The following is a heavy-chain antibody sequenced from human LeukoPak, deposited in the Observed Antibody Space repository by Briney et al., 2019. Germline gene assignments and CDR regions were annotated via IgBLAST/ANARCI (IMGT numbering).Heavy chain of an antibody. Sequence: ASVKVSCKVSGYTFTDYYMHWVQQAPGKGLEWMGLVDPEDGETIYAEKFQGRVTITADTSTDTAYMELSSLRSEDTAVYYCVYGLQLWLFDYWGQGTLVTVSS. CDR2: VDPEDGET. CDR1: GYTFTDYY. D-gene: IGHD5-18*01. J-gene: IGHJ4*02. CDR3: VYGLQLWLFDY. V-gene: IGHV1-69-2*01.